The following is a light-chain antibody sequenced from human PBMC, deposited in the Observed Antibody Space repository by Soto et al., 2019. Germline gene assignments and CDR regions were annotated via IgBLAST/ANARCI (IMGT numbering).Light chain of an antibody. CDR3: SSFTSTSSYV. J-gene: IGLJ1*01. CDR1: SSDIADSDY. CDR2: EVS. Sequence: QSALTQPASVSGSPRQSVTISCTGTSSDIADSDYVSWYQQHPGKAPKLLIYEVSNRPSGVSNRFSGSKSGNTASLTISGLQAEDEADYYCSSFTSTSSYVFGIGTQLTVL. V-gene: IGLV2-14*01.